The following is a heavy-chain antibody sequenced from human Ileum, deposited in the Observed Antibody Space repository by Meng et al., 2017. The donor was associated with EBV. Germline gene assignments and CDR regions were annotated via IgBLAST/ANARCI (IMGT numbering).Heavy chain of an antibody. CDR3: AGRNNWFDP. Sequence: GGGLVQPGGSLRFSCAASGFTFSDYSLSWIRQAPGKGLQVIASIGLSADAIYYADSVKGRFTISRDNANNSLYLQMNNLRVDETAVYYCAGRNNWFDPWGQGTLVTVSS. D-gene: IGHD1-14*01. V-gene: IGHV3-11*01. CDR2: IGLSADAI. CDR1: GFTFSDYS. J-gene: IGHJ5*02.